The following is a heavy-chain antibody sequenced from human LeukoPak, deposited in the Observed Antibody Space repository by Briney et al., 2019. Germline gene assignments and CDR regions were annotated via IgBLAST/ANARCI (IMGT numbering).Heavy chain of an antibody. CDR3: ARCSDSSSWPLDP. Sequence: SETLSLTCTVSGGSISSGGCYWGWIRQPPGKGLEWIGSLFYSGSTYYNPSLKSRVTISVVTTKNHFSLRLSSVTAADTAVYYCARCSDSSSWPLDPWGQGTLVTVSS. CDR2: LFYSGST. V-gene: IGHV4-39*02. D-gene: IGHD6-13*01. J-gene: IGHJ5*02. CDR1: GGSISSGGCY.